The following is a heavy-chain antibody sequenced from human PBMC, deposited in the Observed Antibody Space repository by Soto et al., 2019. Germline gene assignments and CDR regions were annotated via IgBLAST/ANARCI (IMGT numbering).Heavy chain of an antibody. CDR2: IIPILGIA. D-gene: IGHD3-22*01. V-gene: IGHV1-69*02. J-gene: IGHJ4*02. CDR1: GGTFSSYI. Sequence: GASVKVSCKASGGTFSSYIISWVRQAPGQGLEWMGRIIPILGIAKYAQKFQGRVTITADKSTSTAYMELSSLRSEDTAVYYCARGLHYDSISLDDYWGQGTLVTVSS. CDR3: ARGLHYDSISLDDY.